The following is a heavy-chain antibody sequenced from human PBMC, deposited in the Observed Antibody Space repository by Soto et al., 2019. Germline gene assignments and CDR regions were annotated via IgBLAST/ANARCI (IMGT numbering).Heavy chain of an antibody. J-gene: IGHJ4*02. CDR1: GFTFSNAW. CDR2: IKSKTDGGTT. V-gene: IGHV3-15*07. Sequence: GGSLRLSCAASGFTFSNAWMNWVRQAPGKGLEWVGRIKSKTDGGTTDYAAPVKGRFTISRDDSKNTLYLQMNSLKTEDTAVYYCTTETGPLYYYDSSGYPFDYWGQGTLVTVSS. CDR3: TTETGPLYYYDSSGYPFDY. D-gene: IGHD3-22*01.